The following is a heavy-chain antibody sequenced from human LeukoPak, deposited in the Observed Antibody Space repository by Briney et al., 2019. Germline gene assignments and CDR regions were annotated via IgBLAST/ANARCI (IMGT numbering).Heavy chain of an antibody. CDR2: INPNSGGT. V-gene: IGHV1-2*02. CDR3: ARDYYDSSGYFHGGH. J-gene: IGHJ4*02. Sequence: GASVKVSCKASGYTFTDYYIHWMRQAPGQGLEWMGWINPNSGGTNYAQKFQGRVTMTRDTSISTAYMELSRLRSDDTAIYYCARDYYDSSGYFHGGHWGQGTLVTVSS. D-gene: IGHD3-22*01. CDR1: GYTFTDYY.